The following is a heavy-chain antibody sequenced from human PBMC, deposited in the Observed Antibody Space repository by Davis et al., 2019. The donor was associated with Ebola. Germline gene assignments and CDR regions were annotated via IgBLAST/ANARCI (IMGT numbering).Heavy chain of an antibody. CDR3: ARLSGLFSSSSGALYFDL. CDR1: RYSISGGYY. Sequence: SETLSLTCSVSRYSISGGYYWGWIRQSPGKGLEWIGSMHHSGSTYYSPSLKSRVTISLDTAKNQFSLKLRSVTAADTAVYFCARLSGLFSSSSGALYFDLWGRGTLVSVSS. D-gene: IGHD6-6*01. J-gene: IGHJ2*01. V-gene: IGHV4-38-2*01. CDR2: MHHSGST.